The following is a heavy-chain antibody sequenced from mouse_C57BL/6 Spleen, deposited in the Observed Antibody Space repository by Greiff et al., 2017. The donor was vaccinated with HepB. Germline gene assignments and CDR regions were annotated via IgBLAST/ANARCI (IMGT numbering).Heavy chain of an antibody. D-gene: IGHD3-3*01. CDR1: GYTFTSYW. CDR3: ARADTLYFDV. CDR2: IGPNSGGT. V-gene: IGHV1-72*01. Sequence: QVQLQQPGAELVKPGASVKLSCKASGYTFTSYWMHWVKQRPGRGLEWIGRIGPNSGGTKYTEKFKSKATLTVDKPSSKAYMQLSSLTSEASAVYACARADTLYFDVWGTGTTVTVSS. J-gene: IGHJ1*03.